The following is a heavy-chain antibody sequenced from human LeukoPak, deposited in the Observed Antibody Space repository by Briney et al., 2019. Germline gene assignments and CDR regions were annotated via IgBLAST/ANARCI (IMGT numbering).Heavy chain of an antibody. CDR2: IKPDGSEQ. CDR3: ARDLSEV. CDR1: GFTFSIYW. V-gene: IGHV3-7*05. D-gene: IGHD2/OR15-2a*01. Sequence: PGGSLRLSCTASGFTFSIYWMSWVRQAPGKGLDWVANIKPDGSEQYYVDSVRGRFTVSRDNAKNSLYLQMNSLRAEDTAVYYCARDLSEVWGQGTTVTVSS. J-gene: IGHJ6*02.